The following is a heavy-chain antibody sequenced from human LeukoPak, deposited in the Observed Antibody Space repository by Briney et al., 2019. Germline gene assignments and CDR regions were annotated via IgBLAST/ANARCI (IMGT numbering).Heavy chain of an antibody. CDR2: IYYSGST. CDR1: GGSISSHY. Sequence: SETLSLTCTVSGGSISSHYWSWIRQPPGKGLVWIGYIYYSGSTNYNPSLKSRVTISVDTSKNQFSLKLSSVTAADTAVYYCARAAEFLEWLFFDPWGQGTLVTVSS. CDR3: ARAAEFLEWLFFDP. D-gene: IGHD3-3*01. V-gene: IGHV4-59*11. J-gene: IGHJ5*02.